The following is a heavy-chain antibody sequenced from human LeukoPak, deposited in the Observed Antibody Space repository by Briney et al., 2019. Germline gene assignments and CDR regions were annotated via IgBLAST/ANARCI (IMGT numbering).Heavy chain of an antibody. CDR3: VGDYNSWTGLKY. CDR2: IGNKARNYAT. Sequence: QPGGSLKLSCAASGFTFGDSTMHWVRQASGKGLEWVGHIGNKARNYATEYAASLKGRFTISRDDSKDTAYLQVNSLKTEDTAVYYCVGDYNSWTGLKYWGQGTLVTVSS. J-gene: IGHJ4*02. D-gene: IGHD1-1*01. V-gene: IGHV3-73*01. CDR1: GFTFGDST.